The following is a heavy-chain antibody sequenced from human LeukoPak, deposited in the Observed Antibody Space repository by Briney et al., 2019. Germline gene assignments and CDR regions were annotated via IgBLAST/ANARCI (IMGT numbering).Heavy chain of an antibody. J-gene: IGHJ5*01. CDR2: ISWNSVNI. CDR1: GFTLSTYA. D-gene: IGHD3-16*01. Sequence: PGGSLRLSCAASGFTLSTYAMHWVRQVPGKGLEWVSGISWNSVNIGYADSVKGRFTISRDNAKNSLYLQMNSLRAEDTAFYHCVKDAEGGVWGSTWFDYWGQGTLVTVSS. CDR3: VKDAEGGVWGSTWFDY. V-gene: IGHV3-9*01.